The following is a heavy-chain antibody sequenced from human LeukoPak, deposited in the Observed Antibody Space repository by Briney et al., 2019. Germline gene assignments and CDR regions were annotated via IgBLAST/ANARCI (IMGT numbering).Heavy chain of an antibody. J-gene: IGHJ2*01. Sequence: SQTLSLTCTVSGGSISSGDYYWSWIRQPPGKGLEWIGYIYYSGGTYYNPSLKSRVTISVDTSKNQFSLKLSSVTAADTAVYYCARASLAYCGGDCYYYWYFDLWGRGTLVTVSS. D-gene: IGHD2-21*02. CDR2: IYYSGGT. CDR1: GGSISSGDYY. V-gene: IGHV4-30-4*01. CDR3: ARASLAYCGGDCYYYWYFDL.